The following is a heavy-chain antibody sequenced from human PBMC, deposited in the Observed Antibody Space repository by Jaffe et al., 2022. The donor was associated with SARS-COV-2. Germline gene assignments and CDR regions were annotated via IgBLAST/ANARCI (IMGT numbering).Heavy chain of an antibody. J-gene: IGHJ2*01. CDR1: GFTFSNYD. CDR2: IDVAGGT. D-gene: IGHD2-8*01. Sequence: EVQLVESGGGLVQPGGSLRLSCAASGFTFSNYDMHWVRQAAGVGLEWVSAIDVAGGTYYPDSVKGRFTISRENAKNSLYLQMNSLRDGDTAVYYCAREYIASGVWYFDLWGRGTLVTVSS. V-gene: IGHV3-13*01. CDR3: AREYIASGVWYFDL.